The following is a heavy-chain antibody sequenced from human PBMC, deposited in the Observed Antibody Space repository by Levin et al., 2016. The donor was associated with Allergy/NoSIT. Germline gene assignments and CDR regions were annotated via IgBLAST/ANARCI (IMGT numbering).Heavy chain of an antibody. Sequence: ASVKVSCKASGYTFTDYHTHWVRQAPGRGPEWMGLINHKTGDTGYAQKFQGRVTMTRDTSISTAYLEVSSLRSEDTAVYYCARGHLGARDYWGQGTLVTVSS. CDR1: GYTFTDYH. V-gene: IGHV1-2*02. J-gene: IGHJ4*02. CDR2: INHKTGDT. CDR3: ARGHLGARDY. D-gene: IGHD1-26*01.